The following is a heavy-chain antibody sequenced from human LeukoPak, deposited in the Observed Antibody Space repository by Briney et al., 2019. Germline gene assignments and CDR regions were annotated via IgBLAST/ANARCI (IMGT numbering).Heavy chain of an antibody. J-gene: IGHJ4*02. Sequence: GGSLRLSCAASGFTFSNYGMHWVRQAPGKGLEWVAAIWYDGSNKYYADSVKGRFTISRDNSKDTVYLQMNSLRAEDTAVYYCARDLGESYFDYWGQGTLVTVSS. CDR3: ARDLGESYFDY. CDR1: GFTFSNYG. CDR2: IWYDGSNK. V-gene: IGHV3-33*01.